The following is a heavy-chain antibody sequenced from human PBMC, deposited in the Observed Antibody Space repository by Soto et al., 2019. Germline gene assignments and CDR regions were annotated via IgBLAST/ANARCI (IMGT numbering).Heavy chain of an antibody. Sequence: ASVKVAWKASGYTFTRYAMHWVRQAPGQRLEWMGWINAGNGNTKYSQKFQGRVTITRDTSASTAYMELSSLRSEDTAVYYCARAPYGSGSLSFDPWGQGTLVTVSS. CDR2: INAGNGNT. J-gene: IGHJ5*02. V-gene: IGHV1-3*01. CDR3: ARAPYGSGSLSFDP. CDR1: GYTFTRYA. D-gene: IGHD3-10*01.